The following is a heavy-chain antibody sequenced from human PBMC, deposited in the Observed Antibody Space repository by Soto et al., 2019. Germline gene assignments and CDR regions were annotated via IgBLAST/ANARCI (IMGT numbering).Heavy chain of an antibody. V-gene: IGHV4-59*01. CDR1: GGSISSYY. Sequence: QVQLQESGPGLVKPSETLSLTCTVSGGSISSYYWSWIRQPPGKGLEWIGYIYYSGSTNYNPSLKIRVTISVDTSKNQFALKLSSVTAADTAVYYCARVFFEQCLVLSAFDIWGQGTMVTVSS. J-gene: IGHJ3*02. D-gene: IGHD6-19*01. CDR2: IYYSGST. CDR3: ARVFFEQCLVLSAFDI.